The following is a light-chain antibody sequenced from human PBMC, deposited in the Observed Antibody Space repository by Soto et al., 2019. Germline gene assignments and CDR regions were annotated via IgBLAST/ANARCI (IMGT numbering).Light chain of an antibody. CDR1: SSDVGGYNY. CDR3: RSYTTSNTRQIV. CDR2: DVS. V-gene: IGLV2-14*03. Sequence: QSALTQPASVSGSPGQSITISCTGTSSDVGGYNYVSWYQHHPGKAPKLIIFDVSNRPSGVSNPFSGSKSGNTASLTISGLQPEDEADYDCRSYTTSNTRQIVFGTGTKVTVL. J-gene: IGLJ1*01.